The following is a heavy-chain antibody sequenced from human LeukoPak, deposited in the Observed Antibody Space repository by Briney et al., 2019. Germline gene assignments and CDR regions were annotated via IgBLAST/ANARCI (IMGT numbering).Heavy chain of an antibody. D-gene: IGHD2-21*02. CDR2: INPNSGGT. Sequence: SVKVSCKASGYTFTGYYIHWVRQAPGQGLEWMGWINPNSGGTDYAQNFQGWDTMTRDTSISTAYMELSRLKSDDTAVYYCATARCGGDCSPSFDYWGQGTLSPSPQ. J-gene: IGHJ4*02. CDR3: ATARCGGDCSPSFDY. V-gene: IGHV1-2*04. CDR1: GYTFTGYY.